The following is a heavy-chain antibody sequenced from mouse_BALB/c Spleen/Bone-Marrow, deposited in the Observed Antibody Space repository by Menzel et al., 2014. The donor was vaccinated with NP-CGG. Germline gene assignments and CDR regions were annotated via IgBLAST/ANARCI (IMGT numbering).Heavy chain of an antibody. CDR3: ARQRVHDY. CDR2: IYPGDGDT. V-gene: IGHV1-80*01. Sequence: VQLQQPGAELVRPGSSVKISCQASGYSFSSYWMNWVKQRPGQGLEWIGQIYPGDGDTNYNGKFKGKATLTAAKSSSTAYMQLSSVASEDSAVYFCARQRVHDYWGQGTTLTVSS. CDR1: GYSFSSYW. J-gene: IGHJ2*01.